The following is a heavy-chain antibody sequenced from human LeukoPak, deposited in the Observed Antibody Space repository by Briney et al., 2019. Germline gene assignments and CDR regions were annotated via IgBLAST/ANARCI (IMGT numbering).Heavy chain of an antibody. CDR3: ARDRHGSGSAHSFDP. Sequence: NASETLSLTCTVSGDSISTYYWSWIRQPPGKGLEWIGYIYSTGSTNYNPSLKSRVTISVDTSKNQFSLKLRSVTAADTAVYFCARDRHGSGSAHSFDPWGQGTLVTVSS. CDR1: GDSISTYY. J-gene: IGHJ5*02. CDR2: IYSTGST. D-gene: IGHD3-10*01. V-gene: IGHV4-59*01.